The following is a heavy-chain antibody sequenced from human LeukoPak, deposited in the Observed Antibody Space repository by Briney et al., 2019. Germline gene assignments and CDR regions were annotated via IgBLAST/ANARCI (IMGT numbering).Heavy chain of an antibody. CDR3: ARSYVDIVATILGF. CDR1: GYTFTSYA. J-gene: IGHJ4*02. Sequence: PVASVKVSCKASGYTFTSYAMNWVRQAPGQGLEWMGWINPNSGGTNYAQKFQGRVTMTRDTSISTAYMELSRLRSDDTAVYYCARSYVDIVATILGFWGQGTLVTVSS. D-gene: IGHD5-12*01. V-gene: IGHV1-2*02. CDR2: INPNSGGT.